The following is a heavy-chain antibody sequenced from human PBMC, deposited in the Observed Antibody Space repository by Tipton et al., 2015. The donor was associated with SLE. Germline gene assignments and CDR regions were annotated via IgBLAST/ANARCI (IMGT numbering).Heavy chain of an antibody. CDR3: ARPQQQFDWYFDL. V-gene: IGHV4-4*09. D-gene: IGHD6-13*01. Sequence: TLSLTCTVSGGSISSYYWNWIRQPPGKGLEWIGYIYTSGTTKYNPSLKSRVTISVDTSKNQFSLNLNSVTAADTAVYYCARPQQQFDWYFDLWGRGTLVTVSS. CDR1: GGSISSYY. CDR2: IYTSGTT. J-gene: IGHJ2*01.